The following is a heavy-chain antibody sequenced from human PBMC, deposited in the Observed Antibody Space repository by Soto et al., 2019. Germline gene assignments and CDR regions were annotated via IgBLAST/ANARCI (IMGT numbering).Heavy chain of an antibody. V-gene: IGHV3-33*01. CDR3: ARAQSIAVAGEWWDY. CDR2: IWYDGSNK. D-gene: IGHD6-19*01. Sequence: QVQLVESGGGVVQPGRSLRLSCAASGFTFSSYGMHWVRQAPGKGLEWVAVIWYDGSNKYYADSVKGRFTISRDNSKNTLYLQMNSLRAEDTAVYDCARAQSIAVAGEWWDYWGQGTLVTVSS. CDR1: GFTFSSYG. J-gene: IGHJ4*02.